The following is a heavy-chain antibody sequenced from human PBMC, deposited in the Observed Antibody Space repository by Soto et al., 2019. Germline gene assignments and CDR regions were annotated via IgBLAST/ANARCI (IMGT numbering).Heavy chain of an antibody. J-gene: IGHJ6*02. D-gene: IGHD2-2*01. CDR2: IYYSGST. Sequence: PSETLSLTCTVSGGSISSGGYYWSWIRQHPGKGLEWIGYIYYSGSTYYNPSLKSRVTISVDTSKNQFSLKLSSVTAADTAVYYCARLRSQLRGYGMDVWGQGTTVTVSS. CDR3: ARLRSQLRGYGMDV. CDR1: GGSISSGGYY. V-gene: IGHV4-31*03.